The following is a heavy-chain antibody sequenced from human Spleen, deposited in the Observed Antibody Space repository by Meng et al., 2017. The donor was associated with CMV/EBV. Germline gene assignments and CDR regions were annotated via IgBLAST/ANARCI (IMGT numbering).Heavy chain of an antibody. Sequence: GESLKISCAASGSIFSRYEMNWVRQAPGKGLEWVSYISSSGSAIYYADSVKGRFTISRDNAKNSLYLQMNSLRAEDTSVYYCAGRRNFFYSGKNIIDSWGQGTLVTVSS. V-gene: IGHV3-48*03. CDR1: GSIFSRYE. CDR2: ISSSGSAI. CDR3: AGRRNFFYSGKNIIDS. J-gene: IGHJ4*02. D-gene: IGHD4-23*01.